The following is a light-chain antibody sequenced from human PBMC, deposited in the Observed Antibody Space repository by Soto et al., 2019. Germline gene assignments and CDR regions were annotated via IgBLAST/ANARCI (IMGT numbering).Light chain of an antibody. CDR3: QAYDSSLSVV. J-gene: IGLJ2*01. CDR1: SSNIGAGYD. Sequence: QSVLTQPPSVSGAPGQRVTISCTGSSSNIGAGYDVHWYQQLPGTAPKRLIYGNSNRPSGLPDRFSGYKSGTSASLDITGLEAEDEADYYCQAYDSSLSVVFGGGTKLTVL. CDR2: GNS. V-gene: IGLV1-40*01.